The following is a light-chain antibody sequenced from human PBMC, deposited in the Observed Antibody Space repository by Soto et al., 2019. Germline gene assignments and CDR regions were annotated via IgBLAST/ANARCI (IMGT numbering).Light chain of an antibody. J-gene: IGKJ1*01. Sequence: EIMMTQSPGTLSASPGERATLSCRASQSVSSNLAWYQQKPGQAPRLLIYAVSTRATGIPARFSGSGYGTEFTLTIRSLQSEDFAVYYCQQYNKWPLTFGQVTKVEIK. V-gene: IGKV3-15*01. CDR2: AVS. CDR3: QQYNKWPLT. CDR1: QSVSSN.